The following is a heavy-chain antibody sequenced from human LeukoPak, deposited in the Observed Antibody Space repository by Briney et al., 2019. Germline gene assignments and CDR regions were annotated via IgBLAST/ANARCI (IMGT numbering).Heavy chain of an antibody. D-gene: IGHD3-22*01. J-gene: IGHJ3*02. Sequence: LPGGSLRLSCAASGFTFSSYGMHWVRQAPGKGLEWVAFIRYDGSNKYYADSVKGRFTISRDNSKNTLYLQMNSLRAEDTAVYYCARSRYYYDSSGYYYFAFDIWGQGTMVTVSS. V-gene: IGHV3-30*02. CDR3: ARSRYYYDSSGYYYFAFDI. CDR2: IRYDGSNK. CDR1: GFTFSSYG.